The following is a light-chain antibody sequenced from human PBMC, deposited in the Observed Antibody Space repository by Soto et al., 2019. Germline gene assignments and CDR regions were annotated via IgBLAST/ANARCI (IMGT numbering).Light chain of an antibody. CDR2: GTA. V-gene: IGKV3-20*01. CDR1: QSVSSSY. J-gene: IGKJ4*01. CDR3: QQYGISAT. Sequence: EIVLTQSPGTLSLSPGERATLSCRASQSVSSSYLAWYQQKPGQAPRLLIYGTASRAPGIPDRFRGSGSGTDFTLTISRLEPEDFAVYYCQQYGISATFGGGTKVETK.